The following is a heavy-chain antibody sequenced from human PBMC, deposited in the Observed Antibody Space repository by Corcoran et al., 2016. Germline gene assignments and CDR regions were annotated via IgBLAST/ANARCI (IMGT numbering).Heavy chain of an antibody. J-gene: IGHJ6*02. D-gene: IGHD2-2*03. V-gene: IGHV5-51*01. CDR3: ARLMDIVVVSAAKNYYYGMDV. CDR1: GYRFTSYW. Sequence: EVQLVQSGAEVKKTGESLRISCKGSGYRFTSYWIGWVRQMPGKGLEWMGIIYPGDSDIRYSPSFEGQVTISADKSISTAYLQWSSLKASYTAMYYGARLMDIVVVSAAKNYYYGMDVWGQGTTVTVSS. CDR2: IYPGDSDI.